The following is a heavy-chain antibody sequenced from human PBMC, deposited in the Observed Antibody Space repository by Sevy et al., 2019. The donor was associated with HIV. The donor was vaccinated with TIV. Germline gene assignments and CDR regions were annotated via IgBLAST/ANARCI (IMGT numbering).Heavy chain of an antibody. D-gene: IGHD6-6*01. CDR3: ARSVSSGGEDYYYGMDV. V-gene: IGHV1-69*13. CDR1: GGTFSSYA. CDR2: IIPIFGTA. J-gene: IGHJ6*02. Sequence: ASVKVSCKASGGTFSSYAISWVRQAPGQGLEWMGGIIPIFGTANYAQKFQGRVTITADESTSTAYMELSSLRSEDPAVYYCARSVSSGGEDYYYGMDVWGQGTTVTVSS.